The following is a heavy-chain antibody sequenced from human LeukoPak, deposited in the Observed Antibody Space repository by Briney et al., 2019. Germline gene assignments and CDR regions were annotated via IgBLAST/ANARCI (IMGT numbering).Heavy chain of an antibody. CDR2: IRDDSSLK. CDR1: GVTFSGFE. J-gene: IGHJ4*02. CDR3: ARRFRD. D-gene: IGHD5-24*01. V-gene: IGHV3-48*03. Sequence: TGGSLRLSCVGSGVTFSGFEMNWVRQAPGKGLEWVSYIRDDSSLKTYADSVKGRFTVSRENAKNSLYLQMNSLRAEDTAIYYCARRFRDWGQGTLVTVSS.